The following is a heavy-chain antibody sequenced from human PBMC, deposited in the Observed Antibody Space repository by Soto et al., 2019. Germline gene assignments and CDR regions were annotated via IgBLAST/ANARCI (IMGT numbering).Heavy chain of an antibody. CDR2: SGTT. D-gene: IGHD4-17*01. CDR3: ATYGGDTGRFDY. J-gene: IGHJ4*02. Sequence: NPSETLSLTCTVSGGSISFSNYHWTWIRQSPGKGPEWIGSGTTYYNPSLRSRVTISVDTSQNQFSLKMHSVTAADTAVYYCATYGGDTGRFDYWGQGILVTV. V-gene: IGHV4-39*01. CDR1: GGSISFSNYH.